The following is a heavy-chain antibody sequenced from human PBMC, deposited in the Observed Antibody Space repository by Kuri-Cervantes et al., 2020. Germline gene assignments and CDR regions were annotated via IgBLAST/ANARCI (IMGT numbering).Heavy chain of an antibody. Sequence: ASVKVSCKASGYTFTDYYMHWVRLAPGQGLEWMGWINPNSGGADYAQKFQGRVTMTRDTSISTVYMELSRLRSDDTAFYFCARDVGDYYASRGSRFDPWGQGTLVTVSS. CDR3: ARDVGDYYASRGSRFDP. J-gene: IGHJ5*02. V-gene: IGHV1-2*02. D-gene: IGHD3-22*01. CDR2: INPNSGGA. CDR1: GYTFTDYY.